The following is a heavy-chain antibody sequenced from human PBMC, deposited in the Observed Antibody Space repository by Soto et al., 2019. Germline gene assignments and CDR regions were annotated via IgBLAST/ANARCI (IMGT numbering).Heavy chain of an antibody. V-gene: IGHV4-39*01. CDR1: GGSISSSSYY. CDR3: AENYGDYDY. CDR2: IYYSGST. J-gene: IGHJ4*02. D-gene: IGHD4-17*01. Sequence: SETLSLTCTVSGGSISSSSYYWGWIRQPPGKGLEWIGSIYYSGSTYYNPSLKSRVTISVDTSKNQFSLKLSSVTAADTAVYYCAENYGDYDYWGQGTLVTVSS.